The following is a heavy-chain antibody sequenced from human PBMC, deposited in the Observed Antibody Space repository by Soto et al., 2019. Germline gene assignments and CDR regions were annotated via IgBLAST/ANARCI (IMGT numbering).Heavy chain of an antibody. J-gene: IGHJ6*02. CDR1: GFTFSSYA. Sequence: GGSLRLSCGASGFTFSSYAMHWVRQAPGKGLEWVALISYDGSDKDYADSVKGRFTISRDNSRNTLYLQMNSLRAEDTAVYYCAKDHTAYYGMDVWGQGTTVTVSS. CDR3: AKDHTAYYGMDV. CDR2: ISYDGSDK. D-gene: IGHD2-21*02. V-gene: IGHV3-30-3*01.